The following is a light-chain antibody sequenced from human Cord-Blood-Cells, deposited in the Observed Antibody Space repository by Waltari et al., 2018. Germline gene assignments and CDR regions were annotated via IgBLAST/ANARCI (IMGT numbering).Light chain of an antibody. CDR2: DVS. V-gene: IGLV2-14*01. CDR3: SSYTSSSTVV. J-gene: IGLJ2*01. CDR1: MRACCGYNF. Sequence: QSALTQPSSVSGSPGQSHTIPRTGTMRACCGYNFVSWTQQHPGKAPKLMIYDVSNRPSGVSNRFSGSKSGNTPSLTISGLQAEDEADYYCSSYTSSSTVVFGGGTKLTVL.